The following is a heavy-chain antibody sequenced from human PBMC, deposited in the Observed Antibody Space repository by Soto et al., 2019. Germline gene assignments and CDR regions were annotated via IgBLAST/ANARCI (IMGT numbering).Heavy chain of an antibody. CDR2: IYYSGST. CDR1: GGSISSGGYY. CDR3: ARAAWIQLWTLAY. Sequence: QVQLQESGPGLVKPSQTLSLTCTVSGGSISSGGYYWSWIRQHPGKGLEWIGYIYYSGSTYYNPSLKMRVTISVDTSKSRFSLKLSSVTAADTAVYYGARAAWIQLWTLAYWGQGTLVTVSS. J-gene: IGHJ4*02. V-gene: IGHV4-31*03. D-gene: IGHD5-18*01.